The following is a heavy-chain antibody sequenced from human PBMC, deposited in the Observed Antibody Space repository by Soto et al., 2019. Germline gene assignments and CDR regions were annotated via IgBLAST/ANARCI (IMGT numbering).Heavy chain of an antibody. CDR1: GDSISNNYW. J-gene: IGHJ4*02. CDR2: IFHSGST. D-gene: IGHD3-3*01. Sequence: QVQLQESGPGLVKPSGTLSLTCDVSGDSISNNYWWTWVRQFPGEGLQWIGEIFHSGSTNYNPPLKNRVTTSVDKSNNRFSLMLSSVTVADTAVYYCARGDFWSGSDYWGQGIQVTVSS. CDR3: ARGDFWSGSDY. V-gene: IGHV4-4*02.